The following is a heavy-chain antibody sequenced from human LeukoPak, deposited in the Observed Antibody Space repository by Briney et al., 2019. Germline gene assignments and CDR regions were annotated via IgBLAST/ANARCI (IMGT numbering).Heavy chain of an antibody. CDR1: GGTFSSYA. Sequence: GASVKVSCKASGGTFSSYAISWVRQAPGQGLEWMERIIPIFGTANYAQKFQGRVTITTDESTSTAYMDLNNLRSEDTAVYYCASALGYCSGGSCYSSGQPYDYWGQGTLVTVSS. CDR2: IIPIFGTA. J-gene: IGHJ4*02. CDR3: ASALGYCSGGSCYSSGQPYDY. V-gene: IGHV1-69*05. D-gene: IGHD2-15*01.